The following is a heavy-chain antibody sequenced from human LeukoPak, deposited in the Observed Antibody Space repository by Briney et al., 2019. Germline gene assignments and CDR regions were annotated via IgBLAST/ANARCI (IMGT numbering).Heavy chain of an antibody. CDR1: GGSISSGSYY. Sequence: SQTLSLTRTVSGGSISSGSYYWSWIRQPAGKGLEWIGRIYTSGSTNYNPSLKSRVTISVDTSKNQFSLKLSSVTAADTAVYYCAGGRYFDWFVDYWGQGTLVTVSS. D-gene: IGHD3-9*01. V-gene: IGHV4-61*02. CDR3: AGGRYFDWFVDY. J-gene: IGHJ4*02. CDR2: IYTSGST.